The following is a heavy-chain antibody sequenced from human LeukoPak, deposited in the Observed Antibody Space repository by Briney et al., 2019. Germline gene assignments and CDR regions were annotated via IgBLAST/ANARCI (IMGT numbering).Heavy chain of an antibody. J-gene: IGHJ4*02. V-gene: IGHV4-30-2*01. CDR1: GGSISSGGYY. D-gene: IGHD6-13*01. CDR3: ARRYIAAATQPFDY. Sequence: SETLSLTCTVSGGSISSGGYYWSWIRQPPGKGLEWIGYIYHSGSTNYNPSLKSRVTISVDKSKNQFSLKLSSVTAADTAVYYCARRYIAAATQPFDYWGQGTLVTVSS. CDR2: IYHSGST.